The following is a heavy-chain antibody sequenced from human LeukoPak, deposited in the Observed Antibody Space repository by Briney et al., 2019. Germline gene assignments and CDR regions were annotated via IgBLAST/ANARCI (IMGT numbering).Heavy chain of an antibody. Sequence: PGGFLRLSCAASGFTFSSYAMSWVRQAPGKGLEWVSAISGSGGSTYYADSVKGRFTISRDNSKNTLYLQMNSLRAEDTAVYYCAKGGDGYNYYFDYWGQETLVTVSS. D-gene: IGHD5-24*01. CDR2: ISGSGGST. CDR3: AKGGDGYNYYFDY. J-gene: IGHJ4*02. CDR1: GFTFSSYA. V-gene: IGHV3-23*01.